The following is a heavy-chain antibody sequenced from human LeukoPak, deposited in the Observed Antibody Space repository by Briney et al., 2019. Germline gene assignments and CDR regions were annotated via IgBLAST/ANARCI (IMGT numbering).Heavy chain of an antibody. J-gene: IGHJ4*02. V-gene: IGHV1-69*05. D-gene: IGHD5-24*01. CDR2: IIPIFGTA. CDR1: GGTFSSYA. CDR3: AREAVEMATGPLDY. Sequence: SVKVSCKASGGTFSSYAISWVRQAPGQGLEWMGGIIPIFGTANYAQKFQGRVTITTDESTNTAYMELSSLRSEDTAVYYCAREAVEMATGPLDYWGQGTLVTVSS.